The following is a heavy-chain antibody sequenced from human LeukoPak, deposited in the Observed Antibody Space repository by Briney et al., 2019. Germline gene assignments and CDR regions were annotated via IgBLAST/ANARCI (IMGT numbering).Heavy chain of an antibody. CDR1: GYTFTSYD. D-gene: IGHD3-22*01. Sequence: ASVKVSCKASGYTFTSYDINWVRQATGQGLEWMGWMNPNSGNTGYAQKFQGRVTMTRDTSISTAYMELSSLRSEDTAVYYCARGHSDSGGYYLHYWGQGTLVTVSS. CDR2: MNPNSGNT. CDR3: ARGHSDSGGYYLHY. J-gene: IGHJ4*02. V-gene: IGHV1-8*01.